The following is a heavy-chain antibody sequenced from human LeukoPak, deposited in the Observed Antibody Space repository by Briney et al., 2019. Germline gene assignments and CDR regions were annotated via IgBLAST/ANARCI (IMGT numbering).Heavy chain of an antibody. CDR1: GDSINGYV. D-gene: IGHD1-1*01. Sequence: NPSETLSLTCTVSGDSINGYVWSWIRQPPGKGLEWIGYIYYSGGTNYNPSLKSRVTISVDTSKNQFSLKPSSVSAADTAVYYCARYLTTGKYGHGFDYWGQGTLVSVSS. CDR3: ARYLTTGKYGHGFDY. V-gene: IGHV4-59*12. J-gene: IGHJ4*02. CDR2: IYYSGGT.